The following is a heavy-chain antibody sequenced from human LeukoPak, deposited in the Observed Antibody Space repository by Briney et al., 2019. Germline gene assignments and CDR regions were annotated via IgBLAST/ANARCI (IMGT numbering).Heavy chain of an antibody. CDR2: IYYSGST. V-gene: IGHV4-31*03. CDR3: ARDRVAGNLGYYGMDV. J-gene: IGHJ6*02. D-gene: IGHD6-19*01. CDR1: GGSIGSGGYY. Sequence: SETLSLTCTVSGGSIGSGGYYWSWIRQHPGKGLEWIGYIYYSGSTYYNPSLKSRVTISVDTSKNQFSLKLSSVTAADTAVYYCARDRVAGNLGYYGMDVWGQGTTVTVSS.